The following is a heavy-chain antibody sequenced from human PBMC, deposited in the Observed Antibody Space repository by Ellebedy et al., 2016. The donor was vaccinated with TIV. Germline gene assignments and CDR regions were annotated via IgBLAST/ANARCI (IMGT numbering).Heavy chain of an antibody. J-gene: IGHJ4*02. V-gene: IGHV3-15*01. D-gene: IGHD6-13*01. Sequence: GESLKISCAASGFIFSDNYMDWIRQAPGKGLEWVGRIQSKVDGGTTDYAASVKGRFTISRDDSKDTVYLQMNSLKTEDTAVYYCTTDGRYSSSWSRPGCWGQGTLVTVSS. CDR2: IQSKVDGGTT. CDR3: TTDGRYSSSWSRPGC. CDR1: GFIFSDNY.